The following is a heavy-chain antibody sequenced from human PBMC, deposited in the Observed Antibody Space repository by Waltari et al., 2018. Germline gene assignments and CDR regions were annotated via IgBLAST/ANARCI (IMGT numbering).Heavy chain of an antibody. Sequence: EVQLVESGGGVVQPGGSLRLSWAASGFTFRNNWMHWVRQPPGKGRVWVYRCNGDGGSTPYADSVKGRFTISRDNAKNTLYLRMDSLRDDDTAVYYCASPLPDSSGWDFGYWGRGTLVTVSS. D-gene: IGHD6-19*01. J-gene: IGHJ4*02. CDR2: CNGDGGST. CDR1: GFTFRNNW. CDR3: ASPLPDSSGWDFGY. V-gene: IGHV3-74*03.